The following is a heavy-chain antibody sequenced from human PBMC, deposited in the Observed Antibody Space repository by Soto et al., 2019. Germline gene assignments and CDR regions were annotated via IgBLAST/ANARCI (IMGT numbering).Heavy chain of an antibody. CDR2: IYYSGST. V-gene: IGHV4-59*08. J-gene: IGHJ4*02. D-gene: IGHD3-16*01. CDR1: GGSISRYY. Sequence: ASETLSLTCTGSGGSISRYYWSWIRQPPGKGLEWIGYIYYSGSTNYNPSLKSRVTISVDTSKNQFSLKLSSVTAADTSLYYCARYVMRGYLRLGSYFDYRGQRTPVTVSA. CDR3: ARYVMRGYLRLGSYFDY.